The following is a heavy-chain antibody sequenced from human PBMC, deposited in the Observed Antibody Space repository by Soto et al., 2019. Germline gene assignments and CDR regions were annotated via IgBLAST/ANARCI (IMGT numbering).Heavy chain of an antibody. J-gene: IGHJ4*02. CDR3: ARDYLEPIGIDY. CDR1: GFTFSRYS. CDR2: ISSSSSYI. V-gene: IGHV3-21*01. Sequence: EVQLVESGGGLVKPGGSLRLSCAASGFTFSRYSMNWVRQAPGKGLEWVSSISSSSSYIYYADSVKGRFTISRDNAKNSLYLQKNSLRAEDTAVYYCARDYLEPIGIDYWGQGTLVTVSS. D-gene: IGHD1-1*01.